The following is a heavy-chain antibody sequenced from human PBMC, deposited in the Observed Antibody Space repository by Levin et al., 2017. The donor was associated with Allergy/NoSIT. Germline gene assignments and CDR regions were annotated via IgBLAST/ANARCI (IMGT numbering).Heavy chain of an antibody. J-gene: IGHJ6*02. CDR3: ATATAAGRGVYDYGMDV. CDR2: FDPEDGET. CDR1: GYTLTELS. D-gene: IGHD6-13*01. V-gene: IGHV1-24*01. Sequence: ASVKVSCKVSGYTLTELSMHWVRQAPGKGLEWMGGFDPEDGETIYAQKFQGRVTMTEDTSTDTAYMELSSLRSEDTAVYYCATATAAGRGVYDYGMDVWGQGTTVTVSS.